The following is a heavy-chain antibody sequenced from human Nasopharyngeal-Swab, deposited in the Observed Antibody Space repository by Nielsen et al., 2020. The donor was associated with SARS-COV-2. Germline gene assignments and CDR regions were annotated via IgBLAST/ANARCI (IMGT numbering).Heavy chain of an antibody. CDR2: IWYDGSNK. V-gene: IGHV3-30*02. D-gene: IGHD3-16*01. J-gene: IGHJ4*02. Sequence: GGSLRLSCAASGFTFSAYGMHWVRQAPGKGLDWVAFIWYDGSNKYYADSVKGRFTISRDNSNNTLSLQMNGLRAEDTAVYCCATSRGGGAYNYVLDYWGQGTLVTVSS. CDR1: GFTFSAYG. CDR3: ATSRGGGAYNYVLDY.